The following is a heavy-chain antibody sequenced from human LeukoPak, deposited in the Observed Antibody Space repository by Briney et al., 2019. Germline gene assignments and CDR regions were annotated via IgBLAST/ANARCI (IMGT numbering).Heavy chain of an antibody. CDR2: MNPNSGNT. CDR3: ARRPLPGYFFRGYYGMDV. Sequence: ASVKVSCKASGYTFTSYDINWVRQATGQGLEWMGWMNPNSGNTGYAQKFQGRVTMTRNTSISTAYMELSSLRSEDTAVYYCARRPLPGYFFRGYYGMDVWGQGTMVTVSS. D-gene: IGHD2/OR15-2a*01. V-gene: IGHV1-8*01. J-gene: IGHJ6*02. CDR1: GYTFTSYD.